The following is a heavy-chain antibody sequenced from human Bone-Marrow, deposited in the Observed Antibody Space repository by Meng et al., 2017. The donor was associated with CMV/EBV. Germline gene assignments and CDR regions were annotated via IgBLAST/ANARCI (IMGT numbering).Heavy chain of an antibody. CDR3: VKGGTQDLDY. J-gene: IGHJ4*02. CDR2: ISGSGGST. D-gene: IGHD1-26*01. CDR1: GFTFSSYA. Sequence: GESLKISCAASGFTFSSYAMSWVRQAPGKGLEWVSAISGSGGSTYYADSVKGRFTIARDNVKNSLFLQMNGLRADDTAMYYCVKGGTQDLDYWGQGTLVTVSS. V-gene: IGHV3-23*01.